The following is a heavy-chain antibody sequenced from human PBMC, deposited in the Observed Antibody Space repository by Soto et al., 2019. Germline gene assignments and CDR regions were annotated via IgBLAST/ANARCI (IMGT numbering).Heavy chain of an antibody. CDR1: GFTFSSYG. CDR3: AKDGNYYDSSGYYRRPLDY. V-gene: IGHV3-30*18. CDR2: ISYDGSNK. J-gene: IGHJ4*02. D-gene: IGHD3-22*01. Sequence: GGSLRLSCAASGFTFSSYGMHWVRQAPGKGLEWVAVISYDGSNKSYAASVKGRFTISRDNSKNTLYLQMNSLRAEDTAVYYCAKDGNYYDSSGYYRRPLDYWGQGTLVTVSS.